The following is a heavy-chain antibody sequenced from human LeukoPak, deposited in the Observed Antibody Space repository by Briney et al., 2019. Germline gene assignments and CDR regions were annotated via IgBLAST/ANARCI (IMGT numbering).Heavy chain of an antibody. Sequence: GSGPTLVNPTQTLTLTCTFSGFSLSTTGMCVTWIRQPPGKALEWLARIDWDDDKYYSTSLKTRLTISKDTSKNQVVLTMTNMDPVDTATYYCARIRSAAAAFDYWGQGTLVTVSS. CDR2: IDWDDDK. D-gene: IGHD6-13*01. J-gene: IGHJ4*02. V-gene: IGHV2-70*11. CDR1: GFSLSTTGMC. CDR3: ARIRSAAAAFDY.